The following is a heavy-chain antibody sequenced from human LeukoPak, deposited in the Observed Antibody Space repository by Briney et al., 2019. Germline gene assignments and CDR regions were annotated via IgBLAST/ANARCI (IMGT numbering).Heavy chain of an antibody. D-gene: IGHD3-10*01. CDR2: IKSKTDGGTT. V-gene: IGHV3-15*01. J-gene: IGHJ6*03. Sequence: GGSLRLSCAASGFTFSNAWMSWVRQAPGKGLEWVGRIKSKTDGGTTDYAAPVKGRFTISRDDSKNTLYLQMNSLKTEDTAVYYCTTDYYGSGSYSYYYYYMDVWGKGTTVTVSS. CDR3: TTDYYGSGSYSYYYYYMDV. CDR1: GFTFSNAW.